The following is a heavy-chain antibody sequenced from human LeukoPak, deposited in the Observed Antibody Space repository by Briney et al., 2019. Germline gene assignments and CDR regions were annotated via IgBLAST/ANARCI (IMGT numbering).Heavy chain of an antibody. CDR3: ARDLFGVIDSDP. Sequence: SETLSLTCAVYGGSFSGYYWSWIRQPPGKGREWIGSIYYSGSSFDNPALKSRVTISVDTSKNQFSLKLTSVTAADTAVYYCARDLFGVIDSDPWGQGTLVTVSS. V-gene: IGHV4-34*01. D-gene: IGHD3-16*02. CDR2: IYYSGSS. CDR1: GGSFSGYY. J-gene: IGHJ5*02.